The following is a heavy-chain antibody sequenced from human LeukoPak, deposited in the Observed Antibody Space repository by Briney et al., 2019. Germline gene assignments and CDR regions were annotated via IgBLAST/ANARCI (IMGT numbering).Heavy chain of an antibody. CDR1: GGTFSSYG. CDR3: ARVRWVEEWYFDY. CDR2: IWYDGSNK. D-gene: IGHD3-3*01. V-gene: IGHV3-33*01. Sequence: SCKASGGTFSSYGMHWVRQAPGKGLEWVAVIWYDGSNKHYADSVKGRLTISRDNSKNTLYLQMNSLRAEDTAVHYCARVRWVEEWYFDYWGQGTLVTVSS. J-gene: IGHJ4*02.